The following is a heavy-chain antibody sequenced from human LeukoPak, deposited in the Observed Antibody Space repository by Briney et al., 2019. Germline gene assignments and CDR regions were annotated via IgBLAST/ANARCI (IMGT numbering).Heavy chain of an antibody. CDR2: ISWNSGSI. V-gene: IGHV3-9*01. CDR3: TKEVSYDYVWGSYRPY. CDR1: GFTFDDYA. Sequence: PGGSLRLSCAASGFTFDDYAMHWVRQAPGKGLEWVLGISWNSGSIGYADSVKGRLTISRDNSKNTVYLQMNSLKVEDTAIYFCTKEVSYDYVWGSYRPYWGQGTLATVSS. J-gene: IGHJ4*02. D-gene: IGHD3-16*02.